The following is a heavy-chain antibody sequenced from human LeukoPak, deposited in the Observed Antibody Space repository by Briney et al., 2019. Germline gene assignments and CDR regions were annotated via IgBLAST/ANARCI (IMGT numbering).Heavy chain of an antibody. D-gene: IGHD3-10*01. V-gene: IGHV4-38-2*02. CDR2: IYYSGST. CDR1: GYSVSSGYY. Sequence: SETLSLTCTVSGYSVSSGYYWGWIRQSPGKGLEWIANIYYSGSTYSNPSLKSRVTISMDTSNNQFSLKLTSVTAADTAVYYCARGRRTMVRDRRGPFDYWGQGTLVTVSS. CDR3: ARGRRTMVRDRRGPFDY. J-gene: IGHJ4*02.